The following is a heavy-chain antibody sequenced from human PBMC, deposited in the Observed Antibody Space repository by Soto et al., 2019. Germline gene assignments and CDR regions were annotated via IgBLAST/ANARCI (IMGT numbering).Heavy chain of an antibody. CDR1: GGSISSGGYY. Sequence: SETLSLTCTVSGGSISSGGYYWSWIRQHPGKGLEWIGYIYYSGSTYYNPSLKSRVTISVDTSKNQFSLKLSSVTAADTAVYYCAREVMVYATDYYYYYMDGWGKGTTVTVSS. CDR2: IYYSGST. V-gene: IGHV4-31*03. CDR3: AREVMVYATDYYYYYMDG. D-gene: IGHD2-8*01. J-gene: IGHJ6*03.